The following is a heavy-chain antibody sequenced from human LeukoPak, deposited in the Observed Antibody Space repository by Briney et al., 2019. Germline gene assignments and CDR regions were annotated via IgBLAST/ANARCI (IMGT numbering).Heavy chain of an antibody. D-gene: IGHD6-19*01. Sequence: GGSLRLSCAASGFSFSNYWMSWVRQAPGKGLEWVANIKQDGSEKYYVDSVKGRFTISRDNAKNLLFLQMNSLRAEDTAVYYCARDQWQWLGHFDYWGQGTLVTVSS. CDR1: GFSFSNYW. V-gene: IGHV3-7*04. J-gene: IGHJ4*02. CDR2: IKQDGSEK. CDR3: ARDQWQWLGHFDY.